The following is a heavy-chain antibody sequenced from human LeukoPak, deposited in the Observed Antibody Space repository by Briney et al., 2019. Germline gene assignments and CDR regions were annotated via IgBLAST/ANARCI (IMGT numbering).Heavy chain of an antibody. Sequence: SVKVSCKASGGTFSSYAISWVRQAPGQGLEWMGRIIPILGIANYAQKFQGRVTITADKSTSTAYMELSSLRSEDTAVYYCARDGEMALIDAFDIWGQGTMVTVSS. D-gene: IGHD5-24*01. CDR1: GGTFSSYA. CDR2: IIPILGIA. J-gene: IGHJ3*02. CDR3: ARDGEMALIDAFDI. V-gene: IGHV1-69*04.